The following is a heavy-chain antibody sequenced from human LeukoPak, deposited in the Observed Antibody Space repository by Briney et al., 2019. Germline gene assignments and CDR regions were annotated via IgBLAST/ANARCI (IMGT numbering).Heavy chain of an antibody. V-gene: IGHV3-23*01. Sequence: GGSLRLSCAASGFTVSTYAVGWVRQAPGMGLEWVSAISQGGGTTYYADPVKGRFTISRDNSKNTLYLQMNSLRAEDTALYYCAKDRGQLLNDAFDIWGQGTMVAVSS. D-gene: IGHD2-2*01. CDR3: AKDRGQLLNDAFDI. CDR1: GFTVSTYA. J-gene: IGHJ3*02. CDR2: ISQGGGTT.